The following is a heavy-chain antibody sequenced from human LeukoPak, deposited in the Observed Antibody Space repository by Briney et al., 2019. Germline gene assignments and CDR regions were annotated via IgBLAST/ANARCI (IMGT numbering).Heavy chain of an antibody. CDR3: ARGSAAAGTISF. Sequence: SETLSLTCTVSGASLGGYYWSWIRQPPGKRLEWIGYMYYTGTTNYSPSLKSRVIISVDNSKNQFSLKLSSVTAADTAVYYCARGSAAAGTISFWGQGTLVTVSS. J-gene: IGHJ4*02. V-gene: IGHV4-59*13. D-gene: IGHD6-13*01. CDR1: GASLGGYY. CDR2: MYYTGTT.